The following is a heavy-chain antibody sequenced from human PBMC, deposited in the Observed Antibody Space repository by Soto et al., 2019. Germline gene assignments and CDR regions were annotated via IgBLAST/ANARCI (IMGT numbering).Heavy chain of an antibody. CDR3: ARDPSIADFYGMDV. CDR1: GGSISSGGNY. V-gene: IGHV4-31*03. D-gene: IGHD6-13*01. J-gene: IGHJ6*02. CDR2: IYYSGST. Sequence: QVQLQESGPGLVKPSQTLSLTCSVSGGSISSGGNYWNWIRQHPGKGLEWIGYIYYSGSTYYNPSLTSRVTKSVDTSKNQFSLKLSSVTAADTAVYYCARDPSIADFYGMDVWGQGTTVTVSS.